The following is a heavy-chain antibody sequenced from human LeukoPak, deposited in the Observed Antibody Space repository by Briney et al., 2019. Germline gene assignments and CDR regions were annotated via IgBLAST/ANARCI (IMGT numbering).Heavy chain of an antibody. CDR2: ISATSGST. V-gene: IGHV3-23*01. D-gene: IGHD2-2*01. J-gene: IGHJ4*02. CDR1: GFTFSTYA. CDR3: GIVPLGTNFISDS. Sequence: GGSLRLSCAASGFTFSTYAMTWVRQAPGKGLEWVSGISATSGSTFYADSVQGRFIIYRDNSQNTLDLQMNSLIPEDTAVYYCGIVPLGTNFISDSWGQGTQVTVSS.